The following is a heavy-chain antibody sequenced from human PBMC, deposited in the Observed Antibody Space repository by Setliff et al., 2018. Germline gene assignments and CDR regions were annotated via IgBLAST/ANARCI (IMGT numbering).Heavy chain of an antibody. J-gene: IGHJ6*03. V-gene: IGHV4-39*01. D-gene: IGHD5-18*01. Sequence: PSETLSLTCSVSGGSIRGSSYFWGWIRQPPGEGLEWIGNINDSGSTYYNPSLKSRVTISVDRSKNQVFLRMTSVTAADTSFYYCARMGTDYIMTRVNSYQYYFYMDVWGKGTTVTASS. CDR2: INDSGST. CDR3: ARMGTDYIMTRVNSYQYYFYMDV. CDR1: GGSIRGSSYF.